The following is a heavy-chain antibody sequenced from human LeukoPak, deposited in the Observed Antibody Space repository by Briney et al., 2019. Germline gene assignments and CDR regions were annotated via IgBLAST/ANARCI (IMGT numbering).Heavy chain of an antibody. Sequence: GGSLRLSCAASGFTFSSYGMHWVRQAPGKGLEWVAVISYDGSNKYHADSVKGRFTISRDNSKNTLYLQMNSLRAEDMAVYYCAREVYSSSLRYFDYWGQGTLVTVSS. CDR2: ISYDGSNK. J-gene: IGHJ4*02. D-gene: IGHD6-13*01. CDR3: AREVYSSSLRYFDY. V-gene: IGHV3-30*03. CDR1: GFTFSSYG.